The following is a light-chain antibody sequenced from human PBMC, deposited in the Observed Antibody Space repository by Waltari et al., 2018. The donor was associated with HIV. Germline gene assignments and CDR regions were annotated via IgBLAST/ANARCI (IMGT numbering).Light chain of an antibody. CDR2: GAS. J-gene: IGKJ5*01. CDR3: QQYGGSPPIT. V-gene: IGKV3-20*01. CDR1: QSVSSNY. Sequence: EIVLTQSPGTLSLSPGERAPLSCRASQSVSSNYLAWYQQKPGQAPRLLIYGASSRATGIPDRFSGSGSGTDFTLTISRLEPEDFAVYYCQQYGGSPPITFGQGTRLEIK.